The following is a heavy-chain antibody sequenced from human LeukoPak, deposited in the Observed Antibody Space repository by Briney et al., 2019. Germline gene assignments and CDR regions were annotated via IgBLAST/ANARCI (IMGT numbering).Heavy chain of an antibody. Sequence: PGGSLRLSCAASGFTFSSYAMSWVRQAPGEGLEWVSAISSSDGSTYYADSVKGRFTISRDNSKNTLYLQMNSLRAEDTAVYYCAKDPTYYYDSSGYYYTPNYFDYWGQGTLVTVSS. CDR3: AKDPTYYYDSSGYYYTPNYFDY. J-gene: IGHJ4*02. D-gene: IGHD3-22*01. V-gene: IGHV3-23*01. CDR1: GFTFSSYA. CDR2: ISSSDGST.